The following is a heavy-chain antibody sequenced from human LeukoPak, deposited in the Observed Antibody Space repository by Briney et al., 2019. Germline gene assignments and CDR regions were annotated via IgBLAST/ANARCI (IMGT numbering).Heavy chain of an antibody. CDR3: ARGVVVPALFDY. CDR2: INHSGST. J-gene: IGHJ4*02. D-gene: IGHD2-2*01. Sequence: SETLSLTCAVYGGSFSGYYWSWIRQPPGKGLEWNGEINHSGSTNYSPSLKSRVTISVDTSKNQFSLKLSSVTAADTAVYYCARGVVVPALFDYWGQGTLVTVSS. CDR1: GGSFSGYY. V-gene: IGHV4-34*01.